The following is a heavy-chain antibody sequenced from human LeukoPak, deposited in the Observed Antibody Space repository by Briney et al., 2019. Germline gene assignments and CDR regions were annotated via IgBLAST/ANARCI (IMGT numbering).Heavy chain of an antibody. D-gene: IGHD3-22*01. CDR1: GFTFSSYW. CDR2: IKQDGREK. Sequence: GGSLRLSCAASGFTFSSYWMSWVRQAPGKGLEWVANIKQDGREKYYVDSVKGRFTISGDNAKNSLYLQMNSLRAEDTAVYYCARDLYYYDSSGYGGYYYYYGMDVWGQGTTVTASS. CDR3: ARDLYYYDSSGYGGYYYYYGMDV. V-gene: IGHV3-7*01. J-gene: IGHJ6*02.